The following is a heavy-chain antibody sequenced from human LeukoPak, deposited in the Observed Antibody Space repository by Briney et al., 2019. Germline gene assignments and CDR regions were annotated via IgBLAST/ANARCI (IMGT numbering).Heavy chain of an antibody. CDR3: AREDGSGWSGSYYMDV. D-gene: IGHD6-19*01. CDR1: GFTFSGNW. J-gene: IGHJ6*03. CDR2: ISSSSSYI. Sequence: PGGSLRLSCAASGFTFSGNWMSWVRQAPGKGLEWVSSISSSSSYIYYADSLKGRFTISRDNANNSLYLQMSSLRAEDTAVYYCAREDGSGWSGSYYMDVWGKGTTVTVSS. V-gene: IGHV3-21*01.